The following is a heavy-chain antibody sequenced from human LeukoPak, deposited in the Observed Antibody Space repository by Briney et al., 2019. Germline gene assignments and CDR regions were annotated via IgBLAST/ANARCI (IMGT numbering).Heavy chain of an antibody. Sequence: GGSPRLSCAASGFTFSSYWMSWVRQAPGKGLEWVANIKQDGSEKYYVDSVKGRFTISRDNAKNSLYLQMNSLRAEDTAVYYCASCSSTSCVHGFDYWGQGTLVTVSS. CDR2: IKQDGSEK. CDR1: GFTFSSYW. V-gene: IGHV3-7*01. D-gene: IGHD2-2*01. CDR3: ASCSSTSCVHGFDY. J-gene: IGHJ4*02.